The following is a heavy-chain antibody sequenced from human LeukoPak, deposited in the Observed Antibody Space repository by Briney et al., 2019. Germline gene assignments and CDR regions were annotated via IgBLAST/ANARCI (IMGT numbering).Heavy chain of an antibody. V-gene: IGHV3-9*01. J-gene: IGHJ4*02. Sequence: PGRSLRLSCAASGFTFDDYAMHWVRQAPGKGLEWVSGISWNSGSIGYADSVKGRFTISRDNAKNSLYLQMNSLRAEDTALYCCAKAPYSGYDYPHFDYWGQGTLVTVSS. CDR2: ISWNSGSI. D-gene: IGHD5-12*01. CDR3: AKAPYSGYDYPHFDY. CDR1: GFTFDDYA.